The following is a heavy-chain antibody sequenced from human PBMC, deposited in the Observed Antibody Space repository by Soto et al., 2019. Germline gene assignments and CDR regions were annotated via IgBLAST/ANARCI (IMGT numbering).Heavy chain of an antibody. J-gene: IGHJ5*02. D-gene: IGHD3-3*01. V-gene: IGHV4-4*02. CDR3: ARGWIFGMDNWFDP. CDR2: IYHSGST. Sequence: GSLRLSCEASGFTFRTSAMSWVRQPPGKGLEWIGEIYHSGSTNYNPSLKSRVTISVDKSKNQFYLKLSSVTAADTAVYYCARGWIFGMDNWFDPWGQGTLVTVSS. CDR1: GFTFRTSAM.